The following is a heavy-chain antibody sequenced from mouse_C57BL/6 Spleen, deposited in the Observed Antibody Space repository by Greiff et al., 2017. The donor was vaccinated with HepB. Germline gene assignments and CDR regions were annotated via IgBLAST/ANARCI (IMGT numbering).Heavy chain of an antibody. V-gene: IGHV1-42*01. CDR1: GYSFTGYY. Sequence: DVKLQESGPELVKPGASVKISCKASGYSFTGYYMNWVKQSPEKSLEWIGEINPSTGGTTYNQKFKAKATLTVDKSSSTAYMQLKSLTSEDSAVYYCARAGSYLGNFDYWGQGTTLTVSS. CDR3: ARAGSYLGNFDY. D-gene: IGHD2-10*01. CDR2: INPSTGGT. J-gene: IGHJ2*01.